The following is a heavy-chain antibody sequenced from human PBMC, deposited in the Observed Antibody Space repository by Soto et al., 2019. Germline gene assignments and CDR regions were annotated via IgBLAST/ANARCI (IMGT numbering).Heavy chain of an antibody. V-gene: IGHV2-5*01. CDR1: GFSLSTSGVG. CDR2: IYWNADK. Sequence: QITLKESGPTLVKSTQTLTLTCSFSGFSLSTSGVGVGWIRQPPGKALEWLALIYWNADKLYSPSLKSRLTITKDTSKNQVVLTMTNMDPVDTATYYGAHRGGFGELLYWGQGTLVTVSS. D-gene: IGHD3-10*01. CDR3: AHRGGFGELLY. J-gene: IGHJ4*02.